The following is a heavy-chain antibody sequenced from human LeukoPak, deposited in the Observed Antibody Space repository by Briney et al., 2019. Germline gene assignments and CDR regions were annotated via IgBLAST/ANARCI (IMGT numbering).Heavy chain of an antibody. D-gene: IGHD3-22*01. V-gene: IGHV3-53*01. J-gene: IGHJ4*02. CDR2: IYSGGST. CDR3: ARTAYYYDSSGPYFDY. CDR1: GFTVSSNY. Sequence: GESLRLSCAASGFTVSSNYMSWVRQAPGKGLEWVSVIYSGGSTYYADSVKGRFTISRDNSKNTLYLQMNSLRAEDTAVYYCARTAYYYDSSGPYFDYWGQGTLVTVSS.